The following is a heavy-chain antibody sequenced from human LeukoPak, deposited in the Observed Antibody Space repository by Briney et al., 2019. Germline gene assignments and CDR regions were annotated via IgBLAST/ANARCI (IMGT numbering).Heavy chain of an antibody. CDR2: IHTSGST. CDR3: ARDVYYYDSSGYYHFDY. V-gene: IGHV4-61*02. J-gene: IGHJ4*02. CDR1: GGSISSSSYY. D-gene: IGHD3-22*01. Sequence: PSETLSLTCTVSGGSISSSSYYWSWIRQPAGKGLEWIGRIHTSGSTNYNPSLKSRVTMSVDTSKNQFSLKLSSVTAADTAVYYCARDVYYYDSSGYYHFDYWGQGTLVTVSS.